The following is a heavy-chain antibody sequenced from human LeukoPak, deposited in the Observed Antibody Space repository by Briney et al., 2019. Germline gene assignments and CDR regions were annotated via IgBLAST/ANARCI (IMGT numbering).Heavy chain of an antibody. CDR1: GFTFSSYA. V-gene: IGHV3-21*01. Sequence: GGSLRLSCAASGFTFSSYAMSWVRQAPGKGLEWVSSISRSSSYIYNADSVKGRFTISRDNAKNSLYLQMNSLRAEDTAVYYCARNNWFGELENWFDPWGQGTLVTVSS. CDR2: ISRSSSYI. D-gene: IGHD3-10*01. CDR3: ARNNWFGELENWFDP. J-gene: IGHJ5*02.